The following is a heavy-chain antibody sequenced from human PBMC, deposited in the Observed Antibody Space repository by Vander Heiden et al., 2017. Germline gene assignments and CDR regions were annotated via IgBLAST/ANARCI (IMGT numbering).Heavy chain of an antibody. CDR1: VFTFNVCG. D-gene: IGHD2-21*01. J-gene: IGHJ4*02. V-gene: IGHV3-73*02. Sequence: EVQLVESGGGLVQPAGSLKLSCAAAVFTFNVCGRHWVRRASGKGLEWVGRIRNEPNNYSTAYAASVKVRFTISRDDSGNTAYLQMSSLKTEDTAVYYCARQRSDGGLEYWGQGTLVTASS. CDR3: ARQRSDGGLEY. CDR2: IRNEPNNYST.